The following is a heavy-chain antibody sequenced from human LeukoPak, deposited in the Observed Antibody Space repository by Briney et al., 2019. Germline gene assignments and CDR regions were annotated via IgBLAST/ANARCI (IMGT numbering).Heavy chain of an antibody. Sequence: SSETLSLTCTVSGGSISSSSYYWGWIRQPPGKGLEWIGSIYYSRSTYYNPSLKSRVTISVDTSKNQFSLKLSSVTAADTAVYYCARLWLRLYYMDVWGKGTTVTVSS. J-gene: IGHJ6*03. CDR1: GGSISSSSYY. D-gene: IGHD5-12*01. V-gene: IGHV4-39*01. CDR3: ARLWLRLYYMDV. CDR2: IYYSRST.